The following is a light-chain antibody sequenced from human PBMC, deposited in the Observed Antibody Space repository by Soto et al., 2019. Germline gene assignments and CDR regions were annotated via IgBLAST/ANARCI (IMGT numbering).Light chain of an antibody. V-gene: IGKV3-15*01. J-gene: IGKJ4*01. CDR2: DTS. Sequence: VMSESPATVSVSPGEGATRSCRASQGIGDTLAWYQHKPGQTPRLLIYDTSTRATGVPTRFSGSRSGAEFTLTINSLQSEDFAGYDCQPVENGSLTFNAGTEVDIK. CDR1: QGIGDT. CDR3: QPVENGSLT.